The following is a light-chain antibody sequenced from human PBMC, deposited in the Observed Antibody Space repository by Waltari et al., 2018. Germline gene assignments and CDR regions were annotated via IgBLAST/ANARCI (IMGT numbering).Light chain of an antibody. CDR1: QSLLHSNGNTY. V-gene: IGKV2-29*02. Sequence: DIVMTQTPLSLPVTPGEPASISCRSSQSLLHSNGNTYFYWYLQKPGQPPRLLIYRVSNRFSGVPDRFSGSGSGTDFTLKISRVEAEDVGVYYCMQGSQNPWTFGQGTKVEIK. CDR2: RVS. CDR3: MQGSQNPWT. J-gene: IGKJ1*01.